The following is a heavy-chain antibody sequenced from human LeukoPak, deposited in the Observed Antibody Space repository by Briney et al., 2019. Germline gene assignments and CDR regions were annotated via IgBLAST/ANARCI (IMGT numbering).Heavy chain of an antibody. Sequence: ASVKVSCKASGYTFTSYGISWVRQAPGQGLEWMGWISAYNGNTNYAQKLQGRVTMTTDTSTSTAYMELRSLRSDDTAVYYCARLGCSTSCQNYYYYYYGMDVWGQGTTVTVSS. CDR3: ARLGCSTSCQNYYYYYYGMDV. V-gene: IGHV1-18*01. CDR1: GYTFTSYG. D-gene: IGHD2-2*01. CDR2: ISAYNGNT. J-gene: IGHJ6*02.